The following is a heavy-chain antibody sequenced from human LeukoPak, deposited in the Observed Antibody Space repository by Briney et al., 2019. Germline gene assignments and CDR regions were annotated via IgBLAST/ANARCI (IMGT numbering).Heavy chain of an antibody. V-gene: IGHV3-23*01. CDR1: GFTFSSYG. CDR2: ISGSGGST. Sequence: PGGSLRLSCAASGFTFSSYGMHWVRQAPGKGLEWVSAISGSGGSTYYADSVKGRLTISRNNSKNTLYLQMNSLRAEDTAVYYCAYRSGSSFDPWGQGTLVTVSS. D-gene: IGHD3-22*01. J-gene: IGHJ5*02. CDR3: AYRSGSSFDP.